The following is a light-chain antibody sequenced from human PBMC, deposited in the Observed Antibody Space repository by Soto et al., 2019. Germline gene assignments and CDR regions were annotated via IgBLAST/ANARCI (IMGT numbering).Light chain of an antibody. CDR1: SSDVGGYNY. J-gene: IGLJ3*02. CDR3: SSYTSSSTPWV. Sequence: HSALTQPASVSGSPGQSITISCTGTSSDVGGYNYVSWYQQHPGKAPKLMSYEVSNRPSGVSNRFSGSKSGNTASLTISGLQAEDEADYYCSSYTSSSTPWVFGGGTKLTVL. CDR2: EVS. V-gene: IGLV2-14*01.